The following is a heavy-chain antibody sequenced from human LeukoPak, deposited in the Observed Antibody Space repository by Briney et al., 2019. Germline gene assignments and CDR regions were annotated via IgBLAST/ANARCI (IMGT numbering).Heavy chain of an antibody. CDR2: INHSGST. CDR3: AVKNY. CDR1: GGSFTSYY. Sequence: SETLALTCAVYGGSFTSYYWSWIRQPPGKGLEWIGEINHSGSTYYNPSLNSRVTISIDTSKNQFPLNLRSVTAAETAVYYCAVKNYWGQGTLVTVSS. V-gene: IGHV4-34*01. J-gene: IGHJ4*02.